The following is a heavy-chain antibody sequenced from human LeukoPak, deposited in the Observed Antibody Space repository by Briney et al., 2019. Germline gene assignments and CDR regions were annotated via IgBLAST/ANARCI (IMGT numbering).Heavy chain of an antibody. J-gene: IGHJ4*02. CDR2: IRDKANSYAT. V-gene: IGHV3-73*01. D-gene: IGHD2-2*01. CDR3: TRWDCTTTGCYPFDY. Sequence: GGSLRLSCAASGFTFSGSAIHWVHQASGKGLEWVGRIRDKANSYATAYIASVKGRFTISRDDSKNTAYLQMSSLKTEDTAVYHCTRWDCTTTGCYPFDYWGQGTLVTVSS. CDR1: GFTFSGSA.